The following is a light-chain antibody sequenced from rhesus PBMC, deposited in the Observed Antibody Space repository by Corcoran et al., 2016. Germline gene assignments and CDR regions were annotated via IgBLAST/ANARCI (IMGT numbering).Light chain of an antibody. J-gene: IGKJ1*01. Sequence: DIQMTQSPSSLSASVGDKVTITCRASQGINSWLAWYQQKPGKAPKLLSYAASSLASGAPSRFSGSGSGTDYTLTISSLQPEDFATYYCQQGYNTPWTFGQGTKVEIK. CDR2: AAS. CDR3: QQGYNTPWT. V-gene: IGKV1-18*01. CDR1: QGINSW.